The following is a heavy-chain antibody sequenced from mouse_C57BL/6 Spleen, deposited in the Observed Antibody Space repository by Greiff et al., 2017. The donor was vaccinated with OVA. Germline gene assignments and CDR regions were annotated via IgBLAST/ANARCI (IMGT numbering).Heavy chain of an antibody. D-gene: IGHD4-1*01. Sequence: DVKLVESEGGLVQPGSSMKLSCTASGFTFSDYYMAWVRQVPEKGLEWVANINYDGSSTYYLDSLKSRFIISRDNAKNILYLQMSSLKSEETATYYCARELTLDYWGQGTTLTVSS. J-gene: IGHJ2*01. CDR1: GFTFSDYY. CDR3: ARELTLDY. CDR2: INYDGSST. V-gene: IGHV5-16*01.